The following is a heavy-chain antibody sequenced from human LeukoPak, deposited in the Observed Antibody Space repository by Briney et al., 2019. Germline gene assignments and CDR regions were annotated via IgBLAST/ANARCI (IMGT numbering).Heavy chain of an antibody. J-gene: IGHJ4*02. CDR2: SSGSGGRT. V-gene: IGHV3-23*01. CDR1: GFTFSDYY. CDR3: VQSTAWYRSSWYLIY. D-gene: IGHD6-13*01. Sequence: GGSLRLSCAASGFTFSDYYMSWIRQAQGQGLEGVLGTSSGSGGRTYYADSVKSRFSISRDNSRDTLNLQMNSLRAEDTAIYYCVQSTAWYRSSWYLIYWGQGILVTVSS.